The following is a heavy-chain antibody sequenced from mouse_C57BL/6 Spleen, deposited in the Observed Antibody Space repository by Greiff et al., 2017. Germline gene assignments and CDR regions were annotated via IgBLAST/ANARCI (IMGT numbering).Heavy chain of an antibody. CDR3: AIGAGYYGLTEWYFDV. Sequence: VQLQQPGAELVKPGASVKMSCKASGYTFTSYWITWVKQRPGPGLEWIGDIYPGSGSTNYNEKFKSKATLTVDTSSSTAYMQLSSLTSEDSAVYDCAIGAGYYGLTEWYFDVWGTGTTVTVSS. J-gene: IGHJ1*03. CDR1: GYTFTSYW. CDR2: IYPGSGST. V-gene: IGHV1-55*01. D-gene: IGHD1-1*01.